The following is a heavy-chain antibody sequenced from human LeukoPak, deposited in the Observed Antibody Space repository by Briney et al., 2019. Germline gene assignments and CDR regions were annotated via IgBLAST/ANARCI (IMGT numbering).Heavy chain of an antibody. J-gene: IGHJ4*02. Sequence: SETLSPTCTVSGGSISSYYWSWIRQPPGKGLEWIGYIYYSGSTNYNPSLKSRVTIPVDTSKNQFSLKLSSVTAADTAVYYCARIGLVPFDYWGQGTLVTVSS. D-gene: IGHD6-19*01. V-gene: IGHV4-59*01. CDR3: ARIGLVPFDY. CDR1: GGSISSYY. CDR2: IYYSGST.